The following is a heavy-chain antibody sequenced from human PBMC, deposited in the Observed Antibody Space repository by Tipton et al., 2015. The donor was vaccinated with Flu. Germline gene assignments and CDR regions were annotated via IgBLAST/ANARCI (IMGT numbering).Heavy chain of an antibody. CDR1: GFTVSSNY. CDR2: IYSDGNT. V-gene: IGHV3-53*01. D-gene: IGHD5/OR15-5a*01. J-gene: IGHJ4*02. Sequence: SLRLSCAASGFTVSSNYMSWVRQAPGKGLEWVSVIYSDGNTYYVDSVKGRFTVSRDNSKNTLYLQLNSLRAEDTAVYYCARGRGYCVTTTCLLPFDFWGQGTLVTVSS. CDR3: ARGRGYCVTTTCLLPFDF.